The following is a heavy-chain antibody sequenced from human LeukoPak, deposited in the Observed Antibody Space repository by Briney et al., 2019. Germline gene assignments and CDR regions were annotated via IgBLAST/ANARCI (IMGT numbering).Heavy chain of an antibody. J-gene: IGHJ4*02. CDR1: VDSITRYY. CDR3: ARGGIAAAALVHLDY. D-gene: IGHD6-13*01. Sequence: SETLSLPCSLSVDSITRYYWSCIRHPPGEGLEWIGYIYYSGSTNYNPPLKRRVTLPVDTSKSQFSLKLSSVTAADTAVYYCARGGIAAAALVHLDYWGQGTLVTVSS. CDR2: IYYSGST. V-gene: IGHV4-59*01.